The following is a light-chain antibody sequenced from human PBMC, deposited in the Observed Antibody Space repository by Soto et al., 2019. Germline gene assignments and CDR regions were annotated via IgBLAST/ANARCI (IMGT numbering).Light chain of an antibody. CDR3: QQYGSSPPIT. CDR1: QSVRSSY. J-gene: IGKJ5*01. Sequence: EIGLTQSPGTLSLSPGERATFSCRASQSVRSSYLAWFQQKPGQTPSLLIYGASRRATGIPDRFSGSGSGTDFTLTISRLEPEDFAVYYCQQYGSSPPITFGQGTRLEIK. CDR2: GAS. V-gene: IGKV3-20*01.